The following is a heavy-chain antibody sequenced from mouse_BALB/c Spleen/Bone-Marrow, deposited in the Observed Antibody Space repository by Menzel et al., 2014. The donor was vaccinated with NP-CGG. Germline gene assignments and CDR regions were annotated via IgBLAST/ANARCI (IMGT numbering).Heavy chain of an antibody. CDR2: IDPANGNT. J-gene: IGHJ3*01. CDR3: ARGYDEGFAY. D-gene: IGHD2-14*01. Sequence: EVKLVESGAELVKPGASVKLSCTASGSNIKDTYMHWVKQRPEQGLEWIGRIDPANGNTKYDPKFQGKATITADTSSNTAYLQLSSLTSEDTAVYYCARGYDEGFAYWGQGTLVTVSA. V-gene: IGHV14-3*02. CDR1: GSNIKDTY.